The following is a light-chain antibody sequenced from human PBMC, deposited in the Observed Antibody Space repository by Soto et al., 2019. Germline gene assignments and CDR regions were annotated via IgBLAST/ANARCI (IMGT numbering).Light chain of an antibody. V-gene: IGLV2-14*01. CDR3: SSYTGSSTSVL. Sequence: QSALTQPASVSGSPGQSITISCTGTSSDVGGYNYVSWYQQHPGKAPKLMIYEVSNRPSGVSNRVSGSKSGNTASLTISGLQAEDEADYYCSSYTGSSTSVLFGGGTKLTVL. CDR1: SSDVGGYNY. CDR2: EVS. J-gene: IGLJ2*01.